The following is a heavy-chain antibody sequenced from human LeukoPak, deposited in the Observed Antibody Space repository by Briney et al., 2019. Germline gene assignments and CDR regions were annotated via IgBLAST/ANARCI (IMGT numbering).Heavy chain of an antibody. V-gene: IGHV4-61*01. CDR2: IYYSGST. Sequence: SETLSPTCTVSGRSVSSGSYYWSWIRQPPGKGLEWIGYIYYSGSTNYNPSLKSRVTISVDTSKNQFSLKLSSVTAADTAVYYCASRYCCGGSCYSGGRYFDYWGQGTLVTVSS. CDR3: ASRYCCGGSCYSGGRYFDY. D-gene: IGHD2-15*01. J-gene: IGHJ4*02. CDR1: GRSVSSGSYY.